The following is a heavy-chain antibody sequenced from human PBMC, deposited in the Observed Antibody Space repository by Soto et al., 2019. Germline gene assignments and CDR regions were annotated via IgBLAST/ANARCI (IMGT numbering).Heavy chain of an antibody. CDR3: AKNCGGDCYTNFDF. V-gene: IGHV3-23*01. Sequence: EVQLLESGGGFVQPGGSLRLSCAASGFTFSSYAMSWVRQTPGMGLEWVSAIGGSGGTTYYADSVKGRFTISRDNSKNTLYLQMKSLRAEDTAVSYCAKNCGGDCYTNFDFWGQGTLVTVSS. D-gene: IGHD2-21*02. J-gene: IGHJ4*02. CDR1: GFTFSSYA. CDR2: IGGSGGTT.